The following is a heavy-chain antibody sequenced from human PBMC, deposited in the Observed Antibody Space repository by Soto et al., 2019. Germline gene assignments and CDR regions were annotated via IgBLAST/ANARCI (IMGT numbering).Heavy chain of an antibody. J-gene: IGHJ5*02. V-gene: IGHV4-30-2*01. Sequence: QLQLQECGSGLVKPSQTMSLTCAVSGGSISSGGYSWSWIRQPPGKGLEWIGYIYHSGSTYYNPSLKSRVTISVDRSKNQFSLKLSSVTAADTAVYYCASGTGNWFDPWGQGTLVTVSS. CDR3: ASGTGNWFDP. D-gene: IGHD1-1*01. CDR2: IYHSGST. CDR1: GGSISSGGYS.